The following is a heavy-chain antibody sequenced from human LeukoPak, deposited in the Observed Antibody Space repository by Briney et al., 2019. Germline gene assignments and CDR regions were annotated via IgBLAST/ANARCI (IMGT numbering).Heavy chain of an antibody. CDR1: GFTFTSYC. CDR3: ARSRSMAGSTPLFEI. Sequence: ASVKVSCTASGFTFTSYCMHWVRQAPGQGLEWMGWIDPNTGDTNYSQNIQGRATMTRDTSINTGYREFTSLGSDDTAVYYCARSRSMAGSTPLFEIWGQGTMVTVSS. D-gene: IGHD2/OR15-2a*01. J-gene: IGHJ3*02. V-gene: IGHV1-2*02. CDR2: IDPNTGDT.